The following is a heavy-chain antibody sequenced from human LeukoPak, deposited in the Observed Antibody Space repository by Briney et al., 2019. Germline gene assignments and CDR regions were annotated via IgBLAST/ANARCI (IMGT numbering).Heavy chain of an antibody. D-gene: IGHD2/OR15-2a*01. J-gene: IGHJ4*02. Sequence: GGSLRLSCAASGFSVSSTYMNWARQAPGKGLVWVSHINSDGSWTSYADSVKGRFTISKDNAKNTVYLQMNSLRAEDTAVYYCVSFYETYWGRGTLVTVSS. CDR3: VSFYETY. CDR1: GFSVSSTY. V-gene: IGHV3-74*01. CDR2: INSDGSWT.